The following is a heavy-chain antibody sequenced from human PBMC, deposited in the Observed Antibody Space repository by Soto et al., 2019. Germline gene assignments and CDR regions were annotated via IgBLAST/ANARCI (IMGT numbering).Heavy chain of an antibody. J-gene: IGHJ4*02. CDR1: GFTFSSYA. D-gene: IGHD3-10*01. V-gene: IGHV3-23*01. CDR2: ISGSGGST. CDR3: AKGRVLLWFGEFNY. Sequence: GGSLRLSCAASGFTFSSYAMSWVRQAPGKGLEWVSAISGSGGSTYYADPVKGRFTISRDNSKNTLYLQMNSLRAEDTAVYYCAKGRVLLWFGEFNYWGQGTLVTVSS.